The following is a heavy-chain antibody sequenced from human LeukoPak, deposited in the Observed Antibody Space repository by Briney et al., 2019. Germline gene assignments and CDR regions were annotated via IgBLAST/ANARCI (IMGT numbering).Heavy chain of an antibody. Sequence: GGSLRLSCAASGFTFSSYAMSWVRQAPGKGLEWVSVIGGSGGSTNYADSVKGCFTISRDNSKNTLSLQMSSLRAEDTAVYYCAARSGSASFYWGQGTLVTVSS. J-gene: IGHJ4*02. D-gene: IGHD3-10*01. V-gene: IGHV3-23*01. CDR3: AARSGSASFY. CDR2: IGGSGGST. CDR1: GFTFSSYA.